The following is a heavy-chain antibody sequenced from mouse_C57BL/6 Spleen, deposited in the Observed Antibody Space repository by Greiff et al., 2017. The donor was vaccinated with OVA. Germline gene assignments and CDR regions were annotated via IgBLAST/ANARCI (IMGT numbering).Heavy chain of an antibody. Sequence: QVQLQQSGAELARPGASVKLSCKASGYTFTSYGISWVKQRPGQGLEWIGEIYPRSGNTYYNEKFKGKATLTADKSSSTAYMELRSLTSEDSAVYFCARSVYYYGSSYRYFDVWGTGTTVTVSS. CDR2: IYPRSGNT. V-gene: IGHV1-81*01. J-gene: IGHJ1*03. CDR3: ARSVYYYGSSYRYFDV. D-gene: IGHD1-1*01. CDR1: GYTFTSYG.